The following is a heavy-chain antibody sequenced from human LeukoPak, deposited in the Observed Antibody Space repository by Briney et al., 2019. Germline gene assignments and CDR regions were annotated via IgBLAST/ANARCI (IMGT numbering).Heavy chain of an antibody. CDR1: GGSISSGGYS. Sequence: PSETLSLTCTVSGGSISSGGYSWSWIRQPPGKGLEWIGYIYHSGSTYYNPPLKSRVTISVDRSKNQFSLKLSSVTAADTAVYYCARAVSGTPRWFDPWGQGTLVTVSS. V-gene: IGHV4-30-2*01. D-gene: IGHD1-1*01. J-gene: IGHJ5*02. CDR2: IYHSGST. CDR3: ARAVSGTPRWFDP.